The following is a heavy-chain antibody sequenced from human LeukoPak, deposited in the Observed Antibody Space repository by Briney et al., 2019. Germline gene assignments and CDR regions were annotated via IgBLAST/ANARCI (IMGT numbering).Heavy chain of an antibody. J-gene: IGHJ4*02. V-gene: IGHV4-39*07. Sequence: SETLSLTCTVSGGSISSSSYYWGWIRQPPGKGLEWIGSIYYSGSTYYNPSLKSRVTISVDTSKNQFSLKLSSVTAADTAVYYCSRDLVYDSSGYYPVWGQGTLVTVSS. CDR3: SRDLVYDSSGYYPV. CDR2: IYYSGST. CDR1: GGSISSSSYY. D-gene: IGHD3-22*01.